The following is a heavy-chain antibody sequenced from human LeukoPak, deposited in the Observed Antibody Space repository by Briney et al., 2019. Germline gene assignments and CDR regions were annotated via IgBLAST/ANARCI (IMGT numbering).Heavy chain of an antibody. CDR3: ARSQGEGELLYY. J-gene: IGHJ4*02. V-gene: IGHV1-2*02. D-gene: IGHD1-26*01. CDR1: GYTFTGYY. CDR2: INPNSGGT. Sequence: ASVKVSCKASGYTFTGYYMHWVRQAPGQGLEWMGWINPNSGGTNYAQKFQGRVTMTRDTSISTAYMELSRLRSDDTAVYYCARSQGEGELLYYWGQGTLVTVSS.